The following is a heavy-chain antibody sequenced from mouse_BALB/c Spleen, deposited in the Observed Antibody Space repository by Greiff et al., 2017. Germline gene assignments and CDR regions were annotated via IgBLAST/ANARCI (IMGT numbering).Heavy chain of an antibody. Sequence: EVQLQQSGPELVKPGASVKISCKASGYSFTGYYMHWVKQSHVKSLEWIGRINPYNGATSYNQNFKDKASLTVDKSSSTAYMELHSLTSEDSAVYYCARCDGYYSAMDYWGQGTSVTVSS. CDR1: GYSFTGYY. CDR2: INPYNGAT. V-gene: IGHV1-26*01. CDR3: ARCDGYYSAMDY. D-gene: IGHD2-3*01. J-gene: IGHJ4*01.